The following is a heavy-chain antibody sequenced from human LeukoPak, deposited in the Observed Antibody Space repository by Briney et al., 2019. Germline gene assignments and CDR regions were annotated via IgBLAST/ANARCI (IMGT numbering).Heavy chain of an antibody. Sequence: GGSLRLSCTASGLTFSTSGFNWVRQAPGKGLDWVASIGPTGSDRYHADSIKVRFTISIDNANNFLYLQMNILRAEDTAVYYCATETNGRHYDYWGQGTLLTVSS. J-gene: IGHJ4*02. CDR1: GLTFSTSG. CDR3: ATETNGRHYDY. CDR2: IGPTGSDR. D-gene: IGHD1-14*01. V-gene: IGHV3-21*06.